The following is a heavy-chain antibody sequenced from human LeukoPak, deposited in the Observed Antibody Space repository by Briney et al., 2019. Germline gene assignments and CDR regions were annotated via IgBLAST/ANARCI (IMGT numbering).Heavy chain of an antibody. V-gene: IGHV3-23*01. D-gene: IGHD6-19*01. CDR1: GFTFSSYA. J-gene: IGHJ5*02. CDR2: ISGSGDST. Sequence: PGGSLRLSCAASGFTFSSYAISWVRQVPGKGLEWVSAISGSGDSTYYADSVKGRFTISRDNSKNTLYLQMNSLRAEDTAVYYCAKERVSSGWNPHWFDPWGQGTLVTVSS. CDR3: AKERVSSGWNPHWFDP.